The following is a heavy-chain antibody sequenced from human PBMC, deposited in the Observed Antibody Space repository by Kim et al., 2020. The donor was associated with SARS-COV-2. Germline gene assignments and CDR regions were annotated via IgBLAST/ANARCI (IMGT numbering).Heavy chain of an antibody. CDR2: INPNTGRP. D-gene: IGHD1-1*01. Sequence: ASVKVSCRTSGYTFTSYYLHWVRQAPGQGLEWMGMINPNTGRPKYPQRFQDRLTVTSDTATRTVYMELFRLTRDDTAAYYCARDDTQIEGHERPFQHWGQ. CDR3: ARDDTQIEGHERPFQH. J-gene: IGHJ1*01. V-gene: IGHV1-46*03. CDR1: GYTFTSYY.